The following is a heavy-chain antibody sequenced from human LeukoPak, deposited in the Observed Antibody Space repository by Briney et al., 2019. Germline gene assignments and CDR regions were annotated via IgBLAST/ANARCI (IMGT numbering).Heavy chain of an antibody. CDR1: GGSISSYY. Sequence: PSETLSLTCTVSGGSISSYYWSWIRQPPGKGLEWIGCIYYSGSTNYSPSLKSRVTISVDTSKNQFSLKLSSVTAADTAVYYCARDDGGSYSNWGQGTLVTVSS. CDR3: ARDDGGSYSN. D-gene: IGHD1-26*01. CDR2: IYYSGST. V-gene: IGHV4-59*01. J-gene: IGHJ4*02.